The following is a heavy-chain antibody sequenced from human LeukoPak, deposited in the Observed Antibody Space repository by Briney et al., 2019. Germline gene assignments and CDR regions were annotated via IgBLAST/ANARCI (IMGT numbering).Heavy chain of an antibody. CDR1: GYFINSNYY. V-gene: IGHV4-38-2*02. Sequence: PSETLSLTCTVSGYFINSNYYWGWIRQPPGKGLEWIAAISHRGSTYYNPSLKSRVTISVETSKNQFSLKLSSVTAADTAVYYCARINTIMATFDYWGQGTLVTVSS. J-gene: IGHJ4*02. CDR2: ISHRGST. CDR3: ARINTIMATFDY. D-gene: IGHD5-24*01.